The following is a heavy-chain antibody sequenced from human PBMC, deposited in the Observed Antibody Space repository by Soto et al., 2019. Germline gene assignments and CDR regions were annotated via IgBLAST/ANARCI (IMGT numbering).Heavy chain of an antibody. CDR2: ISCDGSNK. V-gene: IGHV3-30*18. CDR1: GFTFSISG. J-gene: IGHJ6*02. Sequence: QVQLVESGGGVVQPGRSLRLSCAASGFTFSISGMHWVRQAPGKGLEWVAVISCDGSNKYYADSVTCRFTISRDNSKNRLYLQMNSPIAAATSVYYCAKETWFGALLWLLHYYYGMDVCGQGTTVTVSS. D-gene: IGHD3-10*01. CDR3: AKETWFGALLWLLHYYYGMDV.